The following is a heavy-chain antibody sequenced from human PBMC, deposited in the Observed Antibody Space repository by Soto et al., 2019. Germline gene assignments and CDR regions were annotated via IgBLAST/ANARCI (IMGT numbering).Heavy chain of an antibody. V-gene: IGHV4-34*01. Sequence: TSETLSLTCAVYGGSFSGYYWSWIRQPPGKGLEWIGEINHSGSTNYNPSLKSRVTISVDTSKNQFSLKLSSVTAADTAVYYCARDTTVTKSGMDVWGQGTTVTVSS. CDR2: INHSGST. CDR3: ARDTTVTKSGMDV. CDR1: GGSFSGYY. J-gene: IGHJ6*02. D-gene: IGHD4-4*01.